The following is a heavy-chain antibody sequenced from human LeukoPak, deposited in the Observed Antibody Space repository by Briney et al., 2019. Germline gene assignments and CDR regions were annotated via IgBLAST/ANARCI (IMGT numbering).Heavy chain of an antibody. CDR1: GYTFTGYY. J-gene: IGHJ2*01. CDR3: ARKRSWYFDL. CDR2: IIPILGIA. V-gene: IGHV1-69*02. Sequence: ASVKVSCKASGYTFTGYYMHWVRQAPGQGLEWMGRIIPILGIANYAQKFQGRVTITADKSTSTAYMELSSLRSEDTAVYYCARKRSWYFDLWGRGTLVTVSS.